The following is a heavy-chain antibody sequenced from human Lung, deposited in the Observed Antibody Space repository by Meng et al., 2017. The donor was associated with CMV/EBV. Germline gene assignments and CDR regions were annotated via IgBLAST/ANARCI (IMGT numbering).Heavy chain of an antibody. CDR3: ASSIFGVVIISPLGY. CDR1: GGTFTSYT. CDR2: IIPILGIA. Sequence: QLLQARAEVTMPGASGKVSCNAPGGTFTSYTISWVRQAPGKGLEGMGRIIPILGIANYAQKFQGRVTITADKSTSTAYMELSSLRSEDTAVYYCASSIFGVVIISPLGYWGQGTLVTVSS. J-gene: IGHJ4*02. D-gene: IGHD3-3*01. V-gene: IGHV1-69*02.